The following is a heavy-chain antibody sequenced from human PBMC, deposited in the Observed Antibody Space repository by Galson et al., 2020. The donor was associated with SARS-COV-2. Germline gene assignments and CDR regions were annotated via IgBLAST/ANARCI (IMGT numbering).Heavy chain of an antibody. J-gene: IGHJ4*02. D-gene: IGHD6-13*01. CDR1: GFTFSSYA. CDR2: ISSDGSNR. Sequence: GESLKISCAASGFTFSSYAMHWVRQAPGKGLEWVAVISSDGSNRYYAGSVMGRFTFSRDNSKNTLYLQVNNLRIEDTAVYYWARDLAAPGDDFDCGGQAALVTVSS. CDR3: ARDLAAPGDDFDC. V-gene: IGHV3-30*01.